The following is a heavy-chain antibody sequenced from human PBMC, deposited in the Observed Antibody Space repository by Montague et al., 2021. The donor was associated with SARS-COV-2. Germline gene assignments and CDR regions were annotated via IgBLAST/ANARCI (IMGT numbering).Heavy chain of an antibody. CDR3: ARGPRITMIVVVITDIWFDP. D-gene: IGHD3-22*01. CDR2: INHSGST. CDR1: GGPFSGYY. J-gene: IGHJ5*02. Sequence: SETLSLTCAVYGGPFSGYYWSWIRQPPGKGLEWIGEINHSGSTNYNPSLKSRVTISVDTSKNQFSLKLSSVTAADTAVYYCARGPRITMIVVVITDIWFDPWGQGTLVTASS. V-gene: IGHV4-34*01.